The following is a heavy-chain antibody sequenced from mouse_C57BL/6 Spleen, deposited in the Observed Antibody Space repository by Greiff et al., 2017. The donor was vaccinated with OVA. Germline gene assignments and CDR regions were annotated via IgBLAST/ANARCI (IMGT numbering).Heavy chain of an antibody. Sequence: VQLQESGPELVKPGASVKLSCKASGYTFTSYDINWVKQRPGQGLEWIGWIYPRDGSTKYNEKFKGKATLTVDTSSSTAYMELHSLTSEDSAVYFGARERDYDVFNWDFAYWGQGTLVTVSA. D-gene: IGHD4-1*01. CDR2: IYPRDGST. J-gene: IGHJ3*01. CDR1: GYTFTSYD. CDR3: ARERDYDVFNWDFAY. V-gene: IGHV1-85*01.